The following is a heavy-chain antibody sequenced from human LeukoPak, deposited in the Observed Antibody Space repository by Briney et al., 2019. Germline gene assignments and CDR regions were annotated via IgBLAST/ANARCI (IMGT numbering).Heavy chain of an antibody. CDR1: GYTFSDYY. Sequence: ASVKVSCKASGYTFSDYYMHWVRQAPGQGLEWLGRINPYSGGTNYAQKFQGMVTMTRDTSITTGYMELSRLRSDDTAVYYCARVRGGNNYHFDYWGQGTLVTVSS. V-gene: IGHV1-2*06. CDR3: ARVRGGNNYHFDY. D-gene: IGHD1-26*01. J-gene: IGHJ4*02. CDR2: INPYSGGT.